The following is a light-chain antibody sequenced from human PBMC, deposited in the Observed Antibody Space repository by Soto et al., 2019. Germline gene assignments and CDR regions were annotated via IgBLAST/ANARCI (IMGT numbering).Light chain of an antibody. V-gene: IGKV3-20*01. CDR2: GAS. CDR3: QQQDSSPPFT. J-gene: IGKJ5*01. Sequence: EIVLTQSPGTLSLSPGEGATLSCRASQTVSSNYLAWYQQKPGQAPTLLIYGASSRTTVIPDRFSGSGSGTGLTLTIIRRKPEDVAVSYYQQQDSSPPFTFGQGTRLEIK. CDR1: QTVSSNY.